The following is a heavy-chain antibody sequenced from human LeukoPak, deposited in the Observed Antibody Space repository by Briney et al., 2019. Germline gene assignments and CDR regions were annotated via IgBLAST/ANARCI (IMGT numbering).Heavy chain of an antibody. CDR3: AGSGWQVYFDY. D-gene: IGHD6-19*01. Sequence: GGSLRLSCAASGFTFSSYSMNWVRQAPGKGLEWVANIKQDGSERCYVDSVKGRFTISRDNAKNSLYLQMNSLRAEDTGVYYCAGSGWQVYFDYWGQGTLVTVSS. CDR1: GFTFSSYS. CDR2: IKQDGSER. V-gene: IGHV3-7*01. J-gene: IGHJ4*02.